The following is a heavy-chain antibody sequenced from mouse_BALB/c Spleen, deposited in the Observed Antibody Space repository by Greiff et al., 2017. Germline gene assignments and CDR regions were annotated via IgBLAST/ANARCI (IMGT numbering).Heavy chain of an antibody. CDR2: IWAGGST. Sequence: QVQLKESGPGLVAPSQSLSITCTVSGFSLTSYGVHWVRQPPGKGLEWLGVIWAGGSTNYNSALMSRLSISKDNSKSQVFLKMNSLQTDDTAMYYCARGPLYGSAFAYWGQGTLVTVSA. D-gene: IGHD1-1*01. J-gene: IGHJ3*01. CDR1: GFSLTSYG. V-gene: IGHV2-9*02. CDR3: ARGPLYGSAFAY.